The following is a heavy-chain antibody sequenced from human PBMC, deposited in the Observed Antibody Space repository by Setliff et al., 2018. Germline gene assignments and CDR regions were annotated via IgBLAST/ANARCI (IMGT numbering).Heavy chain of an antibody. J-gene: IGHJ6*03. D-gene: IGHD6-19*01. CDR1: GGSISSYY. Sequence: SETLFLTFTVSGGSISSYYWSWIRQPAGKGLEWIGHIYIGGSANYNPSLKSRVTMSIDTSKNQFSLKLNSVTAADMAVYYCAREQWLDPPGYYYMDVWAKGTTVTVSS. V-gene: IGHV4-4*07. CDR2: IYIGGSA. CDR3: AREQWLDPPGYYYMDV.